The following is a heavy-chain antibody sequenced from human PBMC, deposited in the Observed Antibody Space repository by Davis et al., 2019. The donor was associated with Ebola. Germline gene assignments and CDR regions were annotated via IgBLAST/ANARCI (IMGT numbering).Heavy chain of an antibody. J-gene: IGHJ4*02. CDR1: GDTFISYA. D-gene: IGHD6-19*01. CDR2: IIPIFGTT. V-gene: IGHV1-69*05. Sequence: AASVKVSCKASGDTFISYAISWVRQAPGQGLEWMGGIIPIFGTTNYTRKFQGRVTITRDTSASTAYMELSSLRSEDTAVYYCARDSSGWYYFDYWGQGTLVTVSS. CDR3: ARDSSGWYYFDY.